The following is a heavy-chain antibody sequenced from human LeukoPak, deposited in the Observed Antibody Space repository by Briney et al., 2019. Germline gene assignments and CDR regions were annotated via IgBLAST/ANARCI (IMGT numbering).Heavy chain of an antibody. CDR3: ASRLDYGDYGVFDY. V-gene: IGHV1-69*13. CDR2: VIPIFGTA. Sequence: ASVKVSCTASGGTFSSYAISWVRQAPGQGLEWMGGVIPIFGTANYAQKFQGRVTITADESTSTAYMELSSLRSEDTAVYYCASRLDYGDYGVFDYWGQGTLVTVSS. D-gene: IGHD4-17*01. CDR1: GGTFSSYA. J-gene: IGHJ4*02.